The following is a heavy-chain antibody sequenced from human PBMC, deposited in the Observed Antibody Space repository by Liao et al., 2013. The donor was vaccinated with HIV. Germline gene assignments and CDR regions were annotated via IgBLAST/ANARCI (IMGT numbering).Heavy chain of an antibody. CDR1: GGSISSYY. J-gene: IGHJ6*03. CDR2: IYTSGST. D-gene: IGHD2-15*01. Sequence: QVQLQESGPGLVKPSETLSLTCTVSGGSISSYYWSWIRQPAGKGLEWIGRIYTSGSTNYNPSLKSRVTMSVDTSKNQFSLKLSSVTAADTAVYYCAREGWELPDYYYYMDVWGKGTTVTVSS. V-gene: IGHV4-4*07. CDR3: AREGWELPDYYYYMDV.